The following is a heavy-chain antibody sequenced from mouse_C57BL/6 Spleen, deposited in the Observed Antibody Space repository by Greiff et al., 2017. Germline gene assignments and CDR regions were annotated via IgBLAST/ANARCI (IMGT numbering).Heavy chain of an antibody. Sequence: SGYSFTGYYMNWVKQSPEKSLEWIGEINPSTGGTTYNQKFKAKATLTVDKSSSTAYMQLKSLTSEDSAVYYCARKGLAYWYFDVWGTGTTVTVSS. V-gene: IGHV1-42*01. CDR3: ARKGLAYWYFDV. CDR1: GYSFTGYY. J-gene: IGHJ1*03. CDR2: INPSTGGT. D-gene: IGHD3-3*01.